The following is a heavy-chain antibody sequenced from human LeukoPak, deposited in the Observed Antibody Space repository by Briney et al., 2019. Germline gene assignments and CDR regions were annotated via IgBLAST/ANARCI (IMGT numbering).Heavy chain of an antibody. CDR3: ARGNDVVVPAVPIYYMDV. Sequence: ASVKVSCKASGYTFTSYDINWVRQATGQGLEWMGWMNPNSGNTGYAQKFQGRVTIATDESTSTAYMELSSLRSEDTAVYYCARGNDVVVPAVPIYYMDVWGKGTTVTVSS. J-gene: IGHJ6*03. V-gene: IGHV1-8*01. CDR2: MNPNSGNT. D-gene: IGHD2-2*01. CDR1: GYTFTSYD.